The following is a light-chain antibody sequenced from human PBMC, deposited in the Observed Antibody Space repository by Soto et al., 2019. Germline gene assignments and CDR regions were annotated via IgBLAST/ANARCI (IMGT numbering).Light chain of an antibody. CDR3: QQRRT. J-gene: IGKJ1*01. Sequence: PLICSAIHSINNKVYWYQKKPGQPPRLLIYDASKSATGIPARFSGSVSGTDFTLTSISLEPADFGFYYCQQRRTFGQGTKVDIK. V-gene: IGKV3-11*01. CDR2: DAS. CDR1: HSINNK.